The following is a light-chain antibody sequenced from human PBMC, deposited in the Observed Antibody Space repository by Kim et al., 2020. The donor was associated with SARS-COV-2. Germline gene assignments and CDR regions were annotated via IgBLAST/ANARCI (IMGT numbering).Light chain of an antibody. CDR2: QDS. J-gene: IGLJ2*01. V-gene: IGLV3-1*01. CDR3: QAWHSSTVV. Sequence: GSPGKTASITCSGDKLGDKYVCWYQQKPGQSPVLVIYQDSKRPSGIPERFSGSNSGNTATLTISGTQAMDEADYYCQAWHSSTVVFGGGTQLTVL. CDR1: KLGDKY.